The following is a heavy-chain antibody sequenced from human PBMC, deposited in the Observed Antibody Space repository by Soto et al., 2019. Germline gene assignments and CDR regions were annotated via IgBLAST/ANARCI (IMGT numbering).Heavy chain of an antibody. V-gene: IGHV3-15*01. J-gene: IGHJ4*02. D-gene: IGHD3-3*01. Sequence: GGSLRLSCAASGFTFSNAWMSWVRQAPGKGLEWVGRIKSKTDGGTTDYAAPVKGRFTISRDDSKNTLYLQMNSLKTEDTAVYYCTSHDFWSGYYSRGYWGQGTLVTVSS. CDR2: IKSKTDGGTT. CDR3: TSHDFWSGYYSRGY. CDR1: GFTFSNAW.